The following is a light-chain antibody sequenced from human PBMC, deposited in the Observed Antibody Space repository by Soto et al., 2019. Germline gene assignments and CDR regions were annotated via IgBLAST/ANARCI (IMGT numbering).Light chain of an antibody. J-gene: IGKJ1*01. CDR2: GAS. Sequence: PGERATLSCWASQSVGSDYLAWYQQKPGQAPRLLTRGASTRATGIPDRFSGSGSGTDFTLTISRLEPEDIAVYYCQQYNSSPWTFGQGTKVEIK. V-gene: IGKV3-20*01. CDR1: QSVGSDY. CDR3: QQYNSSPWT.